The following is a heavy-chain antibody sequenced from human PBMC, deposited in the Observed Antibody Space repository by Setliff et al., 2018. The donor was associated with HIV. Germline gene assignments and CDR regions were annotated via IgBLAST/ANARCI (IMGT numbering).Heavy chain of an antibody. CDR1: GGSFSGY. CDR2: INHSGNT. J-gene: IGHJ4*02. V-gene: IGHV4-34*01. CDR3: VASSSWSCRLNY. Sequence: SETLSLTCAVYGGSFSGYWSWIRQSPGKGLEWLGEINHSGNTHYDPSLKSRLTISIDTSKKQFSLKLTSVAAADAAIYYCVASSSWSCRLNYWGQGTLVTVSS. D-gene: IGHD2-2*01.